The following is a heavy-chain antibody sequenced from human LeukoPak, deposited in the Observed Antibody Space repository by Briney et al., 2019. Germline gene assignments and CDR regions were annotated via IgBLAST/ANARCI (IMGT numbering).Heavy chain of an antibody. CDR3: AKGQIAATVYAPFDY. V-gene: IGHV3-23*01. CDR1: GFTFSSYA. J-gene: IGHJ4*02. D-gene: IGHD6-13*01. Sequence: PGGSLRLSCAASGFTFSSYAMSWVRQAPGKGLEWVSAVSGSGSSTYYTDSVKGRFTISRDNSKNTLYLQMNSLRAEDTAVYYCAKGQIAATVYAPFDYWGQGTLVTVSS. CDR2: VSGSGSST.